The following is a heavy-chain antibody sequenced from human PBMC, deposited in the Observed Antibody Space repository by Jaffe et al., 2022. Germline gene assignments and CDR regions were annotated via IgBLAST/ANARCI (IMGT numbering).Heavy chain of an antibody. J-gene: IGHJ5*02. V-gene: IGHV3-9*01. CDR2: ISWNSGSI. Sequence: EVQLVESGGGLVQPGRSLRLSCAASGFTFDDYAMHWVRQAPGKGLEWVSGISWNSGSIGYADSVKGRFTISRDNAKNSLYLQMNSLRAEDTALYYCAKEDSSSWSTGYNWFDPWGQGTLVTVSS. CDR3: AKEDSSSWSTGYNWFDP. D-gene: IGHD6-13*01. CDR1: GFTFDDYA.